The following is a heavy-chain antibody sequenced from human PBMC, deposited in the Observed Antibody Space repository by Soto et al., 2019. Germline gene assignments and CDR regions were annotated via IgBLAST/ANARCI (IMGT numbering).Heavy chain of an antibody. D-gene: IGHD5-18*01. J-gene: IGHJ6*02. CDR3: AKAASSVGYSYGYQHNYYYYGMDV. Sequence: GGSLRRSCAASGFTFDDYTRHWVRQAPGKGLEWVSLISWDGGSTYYADSVKGRFTISRDNSKNSLYLQMNSLRTEDTALYYCAKAASSVGYSYGYQHNYYYYGMDVWGQGTTVTAP. V-gene: IGHV3-43*01. CDR2: ISWDGGST. CDR1: GFTFDDYT.